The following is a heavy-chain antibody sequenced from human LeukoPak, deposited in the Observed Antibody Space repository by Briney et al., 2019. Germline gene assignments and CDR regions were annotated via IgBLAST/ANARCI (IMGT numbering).Heavy chain of an antibody. Sequence: SETLSLTCTVSGGSISSYYWSWIRQPPGKGLEWIGYIYYSGSTNYNPSLKSRVTISVDTSKNQFSLKLSSVIAADTAVYYCASLRKRGGAFDLWGQGTVVTVSS. CDR1: GGSISSYY. V-gene: IGHV4-59*01. CDR3: ASLRKRGGAFDL. J-gene: IGHJ3*01. CDR2: IYYSGST.